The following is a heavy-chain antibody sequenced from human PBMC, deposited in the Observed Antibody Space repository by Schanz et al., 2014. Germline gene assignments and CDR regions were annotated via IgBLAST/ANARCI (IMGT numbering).Heavy chain of an antibody. Sequence: EVQLLESGGGLVQPGGSLRLSCIDSGFTFRSYALGWVRQAPGKGLEWVSLVSASGGGPFYADSVKGRFTISRDNSRNTVYLQMSSLRAEDTAVYYCVKDDRGDVVVVAANYWGQGAQVIVSS. D-gene: IGHD2-15*01. CDR1: GFTFRSYA. CDR2: VSASGGGP. V-gene: IGHV3-23*01. J-gene: IGHJ4*02. CDR3: VKDDRGDVVVVAANY.